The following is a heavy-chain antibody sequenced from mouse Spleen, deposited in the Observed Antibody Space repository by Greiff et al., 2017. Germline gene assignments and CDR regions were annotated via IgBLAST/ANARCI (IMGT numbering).Heavy chain of an antibody. J-gene: IGHJ4*01. CDR3: AREGDSLLRLHYAMDY. Sequence: VQLKESGPELVKPGASVKISCKASGYSFTDYNMNWVKQSNGKSLEWIGVINPNYGTTRYNQKFRGKATLTVDQSSSTAYMQLNSLTSEDSAVYYCAREGDSLLRLHYAMDYWGQGTSVTVSS. D-gene: IGHD1-2*01. CDR1: GYSFTDYN. V-gene: IGHV1-39*01. CDR2: INPNYGTT.